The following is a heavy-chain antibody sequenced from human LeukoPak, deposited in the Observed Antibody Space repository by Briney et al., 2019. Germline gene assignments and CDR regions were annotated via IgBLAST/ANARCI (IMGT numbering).Heavy chain of an antibody. CDR3: ARLISDAFDI. CDR2: IYHSGST. Sequence: PSETLSLTCAVSGYSISSGYYWGWIRQPPGKGLEWIGSIYHSGSTYYNPSLKSRVTISVDTSKNQFSLKLSSVTAADTAVYYCARLISDAFDIWGQGTMVTVSS. CDR1: GYSISSGYY. V-gene: IGHV4-38-2*01. J-gene: IGHJ3*02.